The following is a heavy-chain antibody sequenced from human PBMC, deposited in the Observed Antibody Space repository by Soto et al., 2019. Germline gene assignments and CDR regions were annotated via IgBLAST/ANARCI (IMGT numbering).Heavy chain of an antibody. CDR3: ARKRSLDYIRWRLDP. V-gene: IGHV1-2*02. CDR2: INPKSDDT. J-gene: IGHJ5*02. D-gene: IGHD4-4*01. Sequence: ASVKVSCKASGYPFSDNQIHWLRRAPGQGLEWMGRINPKSDDTNYAQKFQGRVTMTRDTSIDIAYLELTGLTSDDTATYYCARKRSLDYIRWRLDPWGQGTLVTVSS. CDR1: GYPFSDNQ.